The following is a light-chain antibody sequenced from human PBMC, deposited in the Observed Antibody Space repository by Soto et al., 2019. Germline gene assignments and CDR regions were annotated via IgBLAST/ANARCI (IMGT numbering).Light chain of an antibody. CDR2: DAS. V-gene: IGKV1-5*01. CDR1: QSISSW. CDR3: QQDNSCASP. Sequence: DIQMTQSPATLSASVGDRVTITCRASQSISSWLAWYQQKPGKVPKLLIDDASSLESGVPSRFSGSGSETEFTLTISSLQPDDFATYYCQQDNSCASPFGPGTMVEIK. J-gene: IGKJ1*01.